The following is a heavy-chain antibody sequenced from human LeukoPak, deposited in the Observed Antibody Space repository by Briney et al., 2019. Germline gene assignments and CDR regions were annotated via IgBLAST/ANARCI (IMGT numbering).Heavy chain of an antibody. Sequence: PGGSLRLSCEVSGFTFSSYGMSWVRQAPGTGLEWVSAISDSGGATFYADSVKGRFTISRDNFKNTLYLQMNSLRAEDTAVYYCAMSPVADTWRGYFDYWGQGTLVTVSS. CDR3: AMSPVADTWRGYFDY. D-gene: IGHD6-19*01. J-gene: IGHJ4*02. V-gene: IGHV3-23*01. CDR1: GFTFSSYG. CDR2: ISDSGGAT.